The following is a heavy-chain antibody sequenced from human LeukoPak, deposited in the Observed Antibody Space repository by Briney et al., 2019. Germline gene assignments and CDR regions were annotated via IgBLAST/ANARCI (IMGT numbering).Heavy chain of an antibody. CDR1: GFIFDDFA. CDR2: INSNNGII. CDR3: TKDFCRDFYDSVDYYFHY. Sequence: PGGSLRLSCAASGFIFDDFAMHWVRQVPGKGLEWVSGINSNNGIIGYADSVKGRFSISRDNAKDSLYLQMNSLRPEDTALYYCTKDFCRDFYDSVDYYFHYWGQGTLVTVSS. D-gene: IGHD3-22*01. V-gene: IGHV3-9*01. J-gene: IGHJ4*02.